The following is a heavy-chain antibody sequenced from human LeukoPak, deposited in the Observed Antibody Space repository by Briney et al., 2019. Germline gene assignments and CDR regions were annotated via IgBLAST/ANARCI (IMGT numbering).Heavy chain of an antibody. V-gene: IGHV3-53*01. CDR1: GLTVSSNY. Sequence: PGGSLRHSCAASGLTVSSNYMSWVRQAPGKGLEWVSVIYSGGSTYYADSVKGRFTISRDNSKNTLYLQMNSLRAEDTAVYYCARDRPSIGRSNHWGQGTLVTVSS. CDR2: IYSGGST. D-gene: IGHD2-15*01. J-gene: IGHJ5*02. CDR3: ARDRPSIGRSNH.